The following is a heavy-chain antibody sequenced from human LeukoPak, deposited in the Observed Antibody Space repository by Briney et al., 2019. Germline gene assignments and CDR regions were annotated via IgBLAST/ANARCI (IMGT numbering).Heavy chain of an antibody. Sequence: PSETLSLTCTVSGGSISSYYWSWTRQPAGKGLEWIGEINHSGSTNYNPSLKSRVTISVDTSKNQFSLKLSSVTAADTAVYYCARKLKDYDFWSGYFDYWGQGTLVTVSS. CDR2: INHSGST. CDR1: GGSISSYY. V-gene: IGHV4-59*01. J-gene: IGHJ4*02. D-gene: IGHD3-3*01. CDR3: ARKLKDYDFWSGYFDY.